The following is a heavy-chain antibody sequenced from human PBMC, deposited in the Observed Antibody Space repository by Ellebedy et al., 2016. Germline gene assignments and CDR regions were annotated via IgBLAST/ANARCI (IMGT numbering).Heavy chain of an antibody. D-gene: IGHD2-2*02. V-gene: IGHV3-11*01. Sequence: GGSLRLXXAASGFTFSDYYMSWIRQAPGKGLEWVSYISSSGSTIYYADSVKGRFTISRDNAKNSLYLQMNSLRAEDTAVYYCASGCSSTSCYTEGWYFQHWGQGTLVTVSS. CDR1: GFTFSDYY. CDR2: ISSSGSTI. CDR3: ASGCSSTSCYTEGWYFQH. J-gene: IGHJ1*01.